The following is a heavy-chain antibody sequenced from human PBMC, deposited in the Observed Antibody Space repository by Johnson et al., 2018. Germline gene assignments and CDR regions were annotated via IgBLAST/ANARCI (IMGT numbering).Heavy chain of an antibody. CDR2: IFHNGRT. D-gene: IGHD5-18*01. CDR1: GGSVSGTNW. Sequence: QVQLQESGPGLVKPSGTLSLSCAVSGGSVSGTNWWSWVRQPPRRGLEWIGEIFHNGRTKSSPSPKSRVSMSGDKSKNHFSLKLRSVTAADTALYYCARVSRHSQVSGGNNFGFTYYYYSMDVWGKGTTVSVSS. CDR3: ARVSRHSQVSGGNNFGFTYYYYSMDV. J-gene: IGHJ6*03. V-gene: IGHV4-4*02.